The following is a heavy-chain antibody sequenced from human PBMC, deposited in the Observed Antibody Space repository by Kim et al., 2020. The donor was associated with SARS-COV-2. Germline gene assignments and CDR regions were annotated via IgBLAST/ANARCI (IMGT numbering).Heavy chain of an antibody. CDR1: GYTFTSYG. J-gene: IGHJ5*02. CDR3: ARTSEYSSSSRIPEDWFDP. CDR2: ISAYNGNT. D-gene: IGHD6-6*01. V-gene: IGHV1-18*01. Sequence: ASVKVSCKASGYTFTSYGISWVRQAPGQGLEWMGWISAYNGNTNYAQKLQGRVTMTTDTSTSTAYMELRSLRSDDTAVYYCARTSEYSSSSRIPEDWFDPWGQGTLVTVSS.